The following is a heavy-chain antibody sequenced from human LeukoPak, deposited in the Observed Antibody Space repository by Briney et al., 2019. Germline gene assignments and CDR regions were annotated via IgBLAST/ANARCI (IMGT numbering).Heavy chain of an antibody. CDR1: GGSISSSRYY. V-gene: IGHV4-39*01. CDR3: ARQYFLILSLYYFDY. D-gene: IGHD3-10*02. J-gene: IGHJ4*02. CDR2: TYYSGST. Sequence: SETLSLTCTVSGGSISSSRYYWGWIRQPPGKGLEWLGRTYYSGSTYYNPSLKSRVTISVDTSKNQFSLKLSSVTAADTAVYYCARQYFLILSLYYFDYWGQGTLVTVSS.